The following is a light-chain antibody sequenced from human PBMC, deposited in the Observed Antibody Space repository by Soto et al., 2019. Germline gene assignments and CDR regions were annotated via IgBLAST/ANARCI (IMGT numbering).Light chain of an antibody. CDR3: QSYDSSLSGWV. V-gene: IGLV1-40*01. CDR2: GNS. Sequence: QSVLTQPPSVSGAPGQRVTISCTGSSSNIGAGYDVHWYQQLPGTAHKLLIYGNSNRPSGFPDRFSGSKSGTSASLAITGLQAEDEADYYCQSYDSSLSGWVFGGGTKLTVL. CDR1: SSNIGAGYD. J-gene: IGLJ3*02.